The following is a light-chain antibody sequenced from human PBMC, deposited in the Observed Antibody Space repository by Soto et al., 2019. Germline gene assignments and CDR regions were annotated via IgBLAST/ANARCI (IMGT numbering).Light chain of an antibody. V-gene: IGKV3-20*01. CDR1: QTISNNY. Sequence: EIVLTQSPGTLTLSPGESAALSCRASQTISNNYLVWYRQKPGQAPRLLICAVSSRAAGIPDTFSGSGSGTDFALTIARLEPEDSAVYYCQQHSNSPWTFGQGTRVEI. J-gene: IGKJ1*01. CDR2: AVS. CDR3: QQHSNSPWT.